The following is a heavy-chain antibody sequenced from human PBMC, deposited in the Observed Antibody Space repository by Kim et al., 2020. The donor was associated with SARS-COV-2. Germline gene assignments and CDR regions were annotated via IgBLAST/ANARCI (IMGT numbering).Heavy chain of an antibody. CDR2: IWYDGSNK. CDR3: ARETYYYGSGEKPWFDP. J-gene: IGHJ5*02. CDR1: GFNFSNYG. Sequence: GGSLRLSCAASGFNFSNYGMHWVRQAPGKGLEWVAVIWYDGSNKYYADSVKGRFTISRDNSKNTLYLQMSSLRAEDTAVYYCARETYYYGSGEKPWFDPWGQGTLVTVSS. D-gene: IGHD3-10*01. V-gene: IGHV3-33*01.